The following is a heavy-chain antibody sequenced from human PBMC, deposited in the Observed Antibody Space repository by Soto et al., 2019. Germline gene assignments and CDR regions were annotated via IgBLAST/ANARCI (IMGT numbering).Heavy chain of an antibody. CDR3: ARAHSFDSSGYYGGDDY. J-gene: IGHJ4*02. CDR1: GGTFSSYT. Sequence: QVQLVQSGAEVKKPGSSVKVSCKASGGTFSSYTISWVRQAPGQGLEWMGRIIPILGIANYAQKFQGRVTFTADKAPITAYMELRSLRSEDTAVYYWARAHSFDSSGYYGGDDYWGQGTLVTVSS. D-gene: IGHD3-22*01. V-gene: IGHV1-69*02. CDR2: IIPILGIA.